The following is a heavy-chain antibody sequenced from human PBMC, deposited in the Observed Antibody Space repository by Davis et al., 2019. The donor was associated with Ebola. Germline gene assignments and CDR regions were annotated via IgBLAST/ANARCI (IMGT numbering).Heavy chain of an antibody. CDR1: GYTFNSHG. CDR2: IGAYNGHT. Sequence: AASVKVSCKASGYTFNSHGISWVRQAPGQGLEWMAWIGAYNGHTNYAQKFQGRLTLTTDTSTSTAYMELRSLTSDDTAEYFCARGRNGGWDFDYWGQGTLVTVSS. D-gene: IGHD6-19*01. J-gene: IGHJ4*02. V-gene: IGHV1-18*01. CDR3: ARGRNGGWDFDY.